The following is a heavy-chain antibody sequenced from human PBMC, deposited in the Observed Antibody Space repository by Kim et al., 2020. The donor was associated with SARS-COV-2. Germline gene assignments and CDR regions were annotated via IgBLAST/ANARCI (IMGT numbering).Heavy chain of an antibody. CDR2: IWPDGSKE. J-gene: IGHJ4*02. D-gene: IGHD3-16*01. V-gene: IGHV3-33*01. CDR1: GLPFSASG. CDR3: ARDKGERYSDY. Sequence: GSLRLSCAASGLPFSASGMHWVRQAPGKGLEWVAMIWPDGSKEYYADSVKGRFTISRDNSKNTVYLQMNSLRAEDTAVYYCARDKGERYSDYWGQGTLVIVS.